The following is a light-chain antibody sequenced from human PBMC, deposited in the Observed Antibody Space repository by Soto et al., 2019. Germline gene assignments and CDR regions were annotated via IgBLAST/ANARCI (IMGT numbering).Light chain of an antibody. CDR1: SSDVGGYNY. CDR2: EVS. CDR3: SSYSISTAYL. Sequence: QSALTQPASVSGSPGQSITISCTGTSSDVGGYNYVSWYQQHPGKAPKLMVFEVSNRPSGVSYRFSGSKSGNTASPTISGLQAEDEADYFCSSYSISTAYLFGTGTKLTVL. J-gene: IGLJ1*01. V-gene: IGLV2-14*01.